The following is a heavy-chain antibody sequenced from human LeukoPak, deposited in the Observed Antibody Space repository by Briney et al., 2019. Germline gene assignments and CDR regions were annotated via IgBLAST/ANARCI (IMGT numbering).Heavy chain of an antibody. Sequence: GGSPRLSCATSGFTFSSYAMSWVRQAPGKGLEWVSGISGSGGSTYYADSVKGRFTISRDNSKNTFYVQMNSLRVDDTAVYFCAKGEDMIAAFGAFDIWGQGTMVTVSS. V-gene: IGHV3-23*01. CDR1: GFTFSSYA. D-gene: IGHD3-22*01. CDR2: ISGSGGST. J-gene: IGHJ3*02. CDR3: AKGEDMIAAFGAFDI.